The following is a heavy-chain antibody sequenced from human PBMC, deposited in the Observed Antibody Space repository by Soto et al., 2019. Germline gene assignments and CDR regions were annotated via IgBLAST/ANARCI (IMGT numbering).Heavy chain of an antibody. V-gene: IGHV4-34*01. D-gene: IGHD6-25*01. CDR1: GGSFSGYY. CDR2: INHSGST. J-gene: IGHJ6*03. Sequence: QVQLQQWGAGLLKPSETLSLTCAVYGGSFSGYYWSWIRQPQGKGLEWIGEINHSGSTNYNPSLKSRVTISVDTSKNQFSLKLSSVTAADTAVYYCASSRYYYYYMDVWGKGTTVTVSS. CDR3: ASSRYYYYYMDV.